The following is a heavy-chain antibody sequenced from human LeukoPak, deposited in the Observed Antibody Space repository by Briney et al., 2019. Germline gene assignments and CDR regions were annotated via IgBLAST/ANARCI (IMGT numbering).Heavy chain of an antibody. Sequence: GGSLRLSCAASGFTFSSYGMHWVRQAPGKGLEWVAVIWYDGSNKYYADSVKGRFTISRDNSKNTLYPQMNSLRAEDTAVYYCARAPMTTVTRPPFDYWGQGTLVTVSS. D-gene: IGHD4-17*01. CDR1: GFTFSSYG. J-gene: IGHJ4*02. V-gene: IGHV3-33*01. CDR3: ARAPMTTVTRPPFDY. CDR2: IWYDGSNK.